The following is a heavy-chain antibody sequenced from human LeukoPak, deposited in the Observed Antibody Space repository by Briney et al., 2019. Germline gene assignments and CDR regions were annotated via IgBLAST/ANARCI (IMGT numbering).Heavy chain of an antibody. D-gene: IGHD6-19*01. CDR3: AREADYSSGYYDALDV. CDR1: GFTFSSYA. J-gene: IGHJ3*01. V-gene: IGHV3-30*02. CDR2: IHYDGSNN. Sequence: PGGSLRLSCAASGFTFSSYAMHWVRQAPGKGLEWVAFIHYDGSNNYYADSVKGRFAISRDYSKTTLYLQMNSLGAEDTAVYYCAREADYSSGYYDALDVWGQGTLVTVSS.